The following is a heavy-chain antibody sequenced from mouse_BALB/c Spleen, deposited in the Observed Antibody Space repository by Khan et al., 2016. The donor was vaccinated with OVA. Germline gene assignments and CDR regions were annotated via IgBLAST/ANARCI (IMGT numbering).Heavy chain of an antibody. Sequence: EVELVESGAELVRPGVSVKISCKGSGYTFTGYFMNWVMQSPGKSLEWIGRINPHIGETFYNQRFKDKATLTVDESSSTAHMELRSLASEDSAVYYCTRIYRSAFDYWGQGTTLTVSP. CDR2: INPHIGET. CDR3: TRIYRSAFDY. J-gene: IGHJ2*01. D-gene: IGHD1-1*01. CDR1: GYTFTGYF. V-gene: IGHV1-20*02.